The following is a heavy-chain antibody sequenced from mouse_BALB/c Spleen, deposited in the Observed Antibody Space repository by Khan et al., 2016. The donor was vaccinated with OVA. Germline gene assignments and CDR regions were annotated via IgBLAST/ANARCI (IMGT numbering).Heavy chain of an antibody. CDR3: ARVYGGDFDY. CDR2: ISYSGNT. V-gene: IGHV3-2*02. Sequence: EVQLRESGPGLVKPSQSLSLTCTVTGYSITSDYAWNWIRQFPGNKLEWMGYISYSGNTKYNPSLKSRISVTRDTSKNQIFLQLNSVTAEDTATYYCARVYGGDFDYWGQGTTLTVSS. CDR1: GYSITSDYA. J-gene: IGHJ2*01. D-gene: IGHD2-10*02.